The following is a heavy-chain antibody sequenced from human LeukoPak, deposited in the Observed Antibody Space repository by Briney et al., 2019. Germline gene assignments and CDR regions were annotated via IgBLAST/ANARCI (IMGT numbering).Heavy chain of an antibody. J-gene: IGHJ5*02. D-gene: IGHD3-10*01. CDR1: GGSISRSDYY. CDR2: IYYSGHT. Sequence: PSETLSLTCTVSGGSISRSDYYWAWIRQPPGKGLEWIGNIYYSGHTYYNPSLKSRVTISVDTSKNQFSLKLSSVTAADTAVYHCARHSFSGSGAGVNWFDPWGQGTLVTVSS. V-gene: IGHV4-39*01. CDR3: ARHSFSGSGAGVNWFDP.